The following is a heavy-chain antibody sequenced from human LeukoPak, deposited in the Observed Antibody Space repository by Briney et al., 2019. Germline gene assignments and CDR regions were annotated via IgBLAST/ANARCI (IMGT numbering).Heavy chain of an antibody. D-gene: IGHD6-19*01. Sequence: GASVKVSCKASGYTFTGYYMHWVRQAPGQGLEWMGWINPNSGGTNSAQNFQGRVTMTTDTSTSTAHMELKSLRSDDTAVYYCARAVAGCPFDYWGQGTLVTVSS. CDR2: INPNSGGT. CDR1: GYTFTGYY. CDR3: ARAVAGCPFDY. J-gene: IGHJ4*02. V-gene: IGHV1-2*02.